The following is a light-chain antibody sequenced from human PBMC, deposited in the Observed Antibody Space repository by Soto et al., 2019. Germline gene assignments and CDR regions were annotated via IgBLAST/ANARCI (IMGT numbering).Light chain of an antibody. CDR2: GNR. Sequence: QSVLTQPPSVSGAPGQRVTISCTGNSSNLGAGYDVHWYQQLPGAAPKLVIFGNRNRPSGVSDRFSGSKSGNTASLTISGLQAEDEADYYCSSFTSAYTFVFGSGTKVTVL. CDR3: SSFTSAYTFV. V-gene: IGLV1-40*01. J-gene: IGLJ1*01. CDR1: SSNLGAGYD.